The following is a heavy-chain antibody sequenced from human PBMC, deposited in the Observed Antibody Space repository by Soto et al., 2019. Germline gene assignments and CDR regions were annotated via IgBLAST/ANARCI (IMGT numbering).Heavy chain of an antibody. Sequence: QVQLVESGGGVAQPGRSLRLSCEASGFSFSSYGMHWVRQAPGKGLEWVAIIYYDGSNTYYADSVKGRFTISRDNSKNNLYLQMNSLRAADTAVYSCVRQSVDGVFVPVASGFDPWGQGTLVTVSS. D-gene: IGHD2-2*01. V-gene: IGHV3-33*01. CDR2: IYYDGSNT. CDR1: GFSFSSYG. CDR3: VRQSVDGVFVPVASGFDP. J-gene: IGHJ5*02.